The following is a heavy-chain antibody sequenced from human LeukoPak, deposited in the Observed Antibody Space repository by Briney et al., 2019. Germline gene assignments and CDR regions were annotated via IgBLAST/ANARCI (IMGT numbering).Heavy chain of an antibody. CDR2: ISAYNGNT. CDR1: GYTFTSYG. J-gene: IGHJ4*02. Sequence: ASVKVSCKASGYTFTSYGISWVRQAPGQGLEWMGWISAYNGNTNYAQKLQGRVTMTTDTSTSTAYMELRSLRSDDTAVYYCARGFLGKMATMVFDYWGQGPLFTVSP. V-gene: IGHV1-18*01. CDR3: ARGFLGKMATMVFDY. D-gene: IGHD5-24*01.